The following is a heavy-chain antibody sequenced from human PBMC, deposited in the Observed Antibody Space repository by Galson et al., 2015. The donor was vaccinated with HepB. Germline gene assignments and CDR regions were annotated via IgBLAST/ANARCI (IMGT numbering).Heavy chain of an antibody. CDR2: IWHTVTT. CDR1: GGSIDSLNW. V-gene: IGHV4-4*02. D-gene: IGHD2-2*02. Sequence: SETLSLTCTVSGGSIDSLNWWSWIRQPPGKGLEWIGDIWHTVTTNYNPSLQSRLTMSLDRSKKQFSLNLTSVSAADTAVYYCAKGRRAGGSSSWYNYWGQGILVTVSS. CDR3: AKGRRAGGSSSWYNY. J-gene: IGHJ4*02.